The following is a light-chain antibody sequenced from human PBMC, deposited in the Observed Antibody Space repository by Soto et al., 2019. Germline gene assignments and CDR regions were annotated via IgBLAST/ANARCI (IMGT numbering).Light chain of an antibody. Sequence: EIVMTQSPATLSVSPGEIATLSCRASHSVSSNLAWYQQKPGQAPMLLIYGASTTATGIPARFSGSGSGAEFTLTIISMQSEQFEVFYCQQYNNWPPGKYTFGQGTKLEIK. V-gene: IGKV3-15*01. J-gene: IGKJ2*01. CDR3: QQYNNWPPGKYT. CDR1: HSVSSN. CDR2: GAS.